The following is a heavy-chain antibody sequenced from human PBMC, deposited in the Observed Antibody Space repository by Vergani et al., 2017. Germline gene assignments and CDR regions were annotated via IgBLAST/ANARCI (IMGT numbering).Heavy chain of an antibody. J-gene: IGHJ6*02. CDR2: ISPDGSAT. CDR3: VGCPKTQLWFGELLGYGMDG. D-gene: IGHD3-10*01. CDR1: GFSLSRFW. V-gene: IGHV3-7*01. Sequence: EVQLVESGGGLVQPGGSLRLSCAASGFSLSRFWMSWVRQAPEKGLEWVAHISPDGSATSYVDSVKGRFTISRDNTKNSLSLQMSGLRVEDTAVYYCVGCPKTQLWFGELLGYGMDGWGQGTTVTVSS.